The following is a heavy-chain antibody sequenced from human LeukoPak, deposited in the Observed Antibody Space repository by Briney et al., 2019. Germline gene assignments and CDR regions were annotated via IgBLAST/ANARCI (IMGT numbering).Heavy chain of an antibody. D-gene: IGHD5-18*01. J-gene: IGHJ4*02. V-gene: IGHV3-23*01. CDR3: AKGKHGYSYGLGGNY. CDR1: GFTFSSYA. CDR2: ISGSGGST. Sequence: GGSLRLSCAASGFTFSSYAMSWVRQAPGKGLEWVSAISGSGGSTYYADSVKGRFTISRDNSKNTLYLQMNSLRAEDTAVYYCAKGKHGYSYGLGGNYWGQGTLVTVSS.